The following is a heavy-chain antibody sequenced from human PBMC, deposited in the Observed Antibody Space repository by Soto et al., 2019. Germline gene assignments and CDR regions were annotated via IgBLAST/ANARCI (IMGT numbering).Heavy chain of an antibody. CDR2: IYYSRST. CDR1: GGSISSGDYY. J-gene: IGHJ4*02. D-gene: IGHD3-9*01. CDR3: ARAPPYDILTGYSTVPHYFDY. Sequence: SETLSLTCPFSGGSISSGDYYWSWIRQPPGKGLVWIGYIYYSRSTYYNPSLKSRVTISVDTSKNQFSLKLSSVTAADTAVYYCARAPPYDILTGYSTVPHYFDYWGQGTLVTVSS. V-gene: IGHV4-30-4*01.